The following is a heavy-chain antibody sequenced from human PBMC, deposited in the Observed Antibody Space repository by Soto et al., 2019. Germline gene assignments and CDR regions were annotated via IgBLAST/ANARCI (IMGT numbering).Heavy chain of an antibody. CDR2: ISGSGGST. CDR1: GFTFSIYA. D-gene: IGHD3-10*01. J-gene: IGHJ3*02. CDR3: ARVRVRGVLPNDAFDI. V-gene: IGHV3-23*01. Sequence: GGSLRLSCAASGFTFSIYAMSWVRQAPGKGLEWVSAISGSGGSTYYADSVKGRFTISRDNSKNTLYLQMNSLRAEDTAVYYCARVRVRGVLPNDAFDIWGQGTMVTVSS.